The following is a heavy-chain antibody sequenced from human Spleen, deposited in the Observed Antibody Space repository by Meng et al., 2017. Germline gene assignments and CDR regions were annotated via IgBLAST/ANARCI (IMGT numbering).Heavy chain of an antibody. Sequence: GESLKISCAASGFTFSSYSMNWVRQAPGKGLEWVPYMTSSGSTIYYADSVKGRVTISRDNAKNSLYLQMNSLRAEDTAVYYCAKDLLITMVRGVTQFDYWGQGTLVTVSS. J-gene: IGHJ4*02. CDR2: MTSSGSTI. CDR3: AKDLLITMVRGVTQFDY. CDR1: GFTFSSYS. V-gene: IGHV3-48*04. D-gene: IGHD3-10*01.